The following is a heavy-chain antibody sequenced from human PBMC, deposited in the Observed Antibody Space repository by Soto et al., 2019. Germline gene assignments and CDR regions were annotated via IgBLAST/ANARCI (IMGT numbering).Heavy chain of an antibody. D-gene: IGHD3-10*01. CDR2: VYYSRST. CDR1: GGSISSISSY. CDR3: ARQSEYYYASGRAAPLYGMDV. V-gene: IGHV4-39*01. J-gene: IGHJ6*02. Sequence: SETLSLTCTVSGGSISSISSYWGWIRQPPGKGLEWIGNVYYSRSTYSNPSLKSRLTISADTSKNQFSLKLSSVTAADTAVYFCARQSEYYYASGRAAPLYGMDVWGQGTTVTVSS.